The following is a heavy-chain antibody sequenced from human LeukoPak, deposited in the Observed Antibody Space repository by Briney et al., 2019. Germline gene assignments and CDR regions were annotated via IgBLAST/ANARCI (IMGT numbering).Heavy chain of an antibody. CDR2: ISGSGDST. CDR1: GFTFSNYG. CDR3: AKDLGRAAPRNWFDP. J-gene: IGHJ5*02. Sequence: PGGSLRLSCVASGFTFSNYGMSWVRQAPGKGLEWVSAISGSGDSTYHADSVKGRFTISRDNSKNTLYIQMNSLRADDTAVYYCAKDLGRAAPRNWFDPWGQGTLVTVSS. V-gene: IGHV3-23*01. D-gene: IGHD2-15*01.